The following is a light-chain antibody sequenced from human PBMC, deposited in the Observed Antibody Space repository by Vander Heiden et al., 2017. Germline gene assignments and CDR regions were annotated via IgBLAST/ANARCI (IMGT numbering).Light chain of an antibody. V-gene: IGLV1-44*01. Sequence: QSVLTQPPSASGTPGQRVTITCSGSSSSSGSDTVHWYQQLPETAPKLLIDDDNQRASGVPDRFSGSKSGTSASLAISGLQSEDEADYYCAAWTDSLNAYVFGTGTEVTVL. J-gene: IGLJ1*01. CDR3: AAWTDSLNAYV. CDR1: SSSSGSDT. CDR2: DDN.